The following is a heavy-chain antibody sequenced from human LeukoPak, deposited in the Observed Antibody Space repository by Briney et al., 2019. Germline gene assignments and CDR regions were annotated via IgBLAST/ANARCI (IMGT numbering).Heavy chain of an antibody. Sequence: GGSLRLSCAASGFTFSSYAMSWVRQAPGKGLEWVSYISSSGSTIYYADSVKGRFTISRDNAKNSLYLQMNSLRAEDTAVYYCAGDLPQFGGYDSRINWFDPWGQGTLVTVSS. CDR3: AGDLPQFGGYDSRINWFDP. CDR1: GFTFSSYA. J-gene: IGHJ5*02. CDR2: ISSSGSTI. V-gene: IGHV3-48*04. D-gene: IGHD5-12*01.